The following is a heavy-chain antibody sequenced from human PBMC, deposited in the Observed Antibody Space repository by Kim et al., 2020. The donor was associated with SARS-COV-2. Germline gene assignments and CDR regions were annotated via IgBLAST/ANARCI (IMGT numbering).Heavy chain of an antibody. CDR2: ISAYNGNT. D-gene: IGHD2-2*01. CDR3: ARDFVVVPAAIGFVDY. V-gene: IGHV1-18*01. CDR1: GYTFTSYG. J-gene: IGHJ4*02. Sequence: ASVKVSCKASGYTFTSYGISWVRQAPGQGLEWMGWISAYNGNTNYAQKLQGRVTMTTDTSTSTAYMELRSLRSDDTAVYYCARDFVVVPAAIGFVDYWGQGTLVTVSS.